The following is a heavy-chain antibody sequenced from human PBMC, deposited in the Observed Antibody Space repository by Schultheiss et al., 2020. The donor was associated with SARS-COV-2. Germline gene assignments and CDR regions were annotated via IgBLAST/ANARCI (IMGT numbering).Heavy chain of an antibody. D-gene: IGHD7-27*01. V-gene: IGHV3-66*01. CDR1: GFTFSSYS. Sequence: GGSLRLSCAASGFTFSSYSMNWVRQAPGKGLEWVSILYSSDHAFYGDSVKGRFTISRDNSKNTLYLQMNSLRAEDTAVYYCARGELGYFDYWGQGTLVTVSS. CDR3: ARGELGYFDY. CDR2: LYSSDHA. J-gene: IGHJ4*02.